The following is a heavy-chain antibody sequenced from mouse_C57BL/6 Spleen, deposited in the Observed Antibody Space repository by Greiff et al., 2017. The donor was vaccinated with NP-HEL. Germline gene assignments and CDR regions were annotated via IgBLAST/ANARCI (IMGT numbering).Heavy chain of an antibody. CDR1: GFNIKDYY. Sequence: EVQLQQSGAELVRPGASVKLSCTASGFNIKDYYMHWVKQRPEQGLEWIGRIDPEDGDTEYAPKFQGKATMTADTSSNTAYLQLSSLTSEDTAVYYCRGTTVVVDWYFDVWGTGTTVTVSS. CDR3: RGTTVVVDWYFDV. J-gene: IGHJ1*03. CDR2: IDPEDGDT. D-gene: IGHD1-1*01. V-gene: IGHV14-1*01.